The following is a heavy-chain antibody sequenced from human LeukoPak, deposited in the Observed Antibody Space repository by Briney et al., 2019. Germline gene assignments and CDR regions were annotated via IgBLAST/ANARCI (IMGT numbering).Heavy chain of an antibody. CDR1: GFTFGDYA. V-gene: IGHV3-49*03. CDR3: TREGTYGYYYFDDY. Sequence: GGSLRLSCTTSGFTFGDYAMSWFRQAPGKGLEWVGFIRSKAYGGTTEYAASVKGRFTISRDDSKSIAYLQMNSLKTEVTAVYYCTREGTYGYYYFDDYWGQGTLVTVSS. CDR2: IRSKAYGGTT. J-gene: IGHJ4*02. D-gene: IGHD3-22*01.